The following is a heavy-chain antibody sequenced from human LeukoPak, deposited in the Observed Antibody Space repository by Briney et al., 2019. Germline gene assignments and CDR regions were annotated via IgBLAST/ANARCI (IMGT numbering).Heavy chain of an antibody. J-gene: IGHJ4*02. V-gene: IGHV4-34*01. CDR3: ARGDSGYDNFDY. Sequence: PSETLSLTCAVYGGSFSGYYWSWIRQPPGKGLEWIGEINHSGSTNYNPSLKSRVTISVDTSKNQFSLKLSSVTAADTAVYYCARGDSGYDNFDYWGQGTPVTLSS. D-gene: IGHD5-12*01. CDR1: GGSFSGYY. CDR2: INHSGST.